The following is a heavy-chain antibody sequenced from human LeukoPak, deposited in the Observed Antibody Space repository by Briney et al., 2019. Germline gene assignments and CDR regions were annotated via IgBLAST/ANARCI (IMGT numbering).Heavy chain of an antibody. Sequence: PGGSLRLSCAASGFTFSNYWMSWVRQAPGKGLEWVANIKQDGSEKYYVDSVKGRFTISRDNAKNSLYLQMNSLSAEDTAVYYCASQYYYGSGYSPPAYYYYGMDVWGQGTTVTVSS. D-gene: IGHD3-10*01. CDR2: IKQDGSEK. V-gene: IGHV3-7*01. J-gene: IGHJ6*02. CDR3: ASQYYYGSGYSPPAYYYYGMDV. CDR1: GFTFSNYW.